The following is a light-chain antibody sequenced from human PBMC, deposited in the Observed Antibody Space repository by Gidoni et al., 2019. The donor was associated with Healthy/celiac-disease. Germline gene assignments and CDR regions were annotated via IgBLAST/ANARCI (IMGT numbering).Light chain of an antibody. J-gene: IGKJ2*01. CDR2: GAS. CDR1: QSVSSSY. CDR3: QQYGSSPVA. Sequence: EIVLTQSPGTLSLSPGERATLSCRASQSVSSSYLAWYQQKPGQAPRLLIYGASSRATGIPDRFSGSGSGTDFTLTISRLEPEDFAVYYCQQYGSSPVAFXQXTKLEIK. V-gene: IGKV3-20*01.